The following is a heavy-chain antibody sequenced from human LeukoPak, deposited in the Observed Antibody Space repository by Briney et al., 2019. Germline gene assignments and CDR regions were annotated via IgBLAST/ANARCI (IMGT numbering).Heavy chain of an antibody. Sequence: GGSLRLSSAASGFTVSSNYMSWVRPAPGKGLEWVSVIYGGGSTYYADSVKGRFTISRDNSKNTLYLQMNSLRAEDTAVYYCARVVASDFWSGYPIYFDYWGQGTLVTVSS. J-gene: IGHJ4*02. CDR3: ARVVASDFWSGYPIYFDY. V-gene: IGHV3-53*01. D-gene: IGHD3-3*01. CDR2: IYGGGST. CDR1: GFTVSSNY.